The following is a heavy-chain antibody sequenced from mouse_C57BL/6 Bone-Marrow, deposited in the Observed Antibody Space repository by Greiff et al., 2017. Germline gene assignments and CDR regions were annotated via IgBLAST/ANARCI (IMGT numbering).Heavy chain of an antibody. Sequence: VQLKQPGAELVRPGTSVKLSCKASGYTFTSYWMHWVKQRPGQGLEWIGVIDPSDSYTNYNQKIKGTAPLTVDTSSRTSYIQLSSLTAEDSAVYYCARRAGAFYCAMDYWGQGTSVTVSS. CDR3: ARRAGAFYCAMDY. J-gene: IGHJ4*01. V-gene: IGHV1-59*01. CDR2: IDPSDSYT. D-gene: IGHD4-1*01. CDR1: GYTFTSYW.